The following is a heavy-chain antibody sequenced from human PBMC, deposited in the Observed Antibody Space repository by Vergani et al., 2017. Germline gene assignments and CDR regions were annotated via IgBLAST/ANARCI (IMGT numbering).Heavy chain of an antibody. V-gene: IGHV4-34*01. J-gene: IGHJ3*02. CDR1: GGSFSGYY. CDR3: SRRCSGGSCRPDGFDI. Sequence: QVQLQQWGAGLLKPSETLSLTCAVYGGSFSGYYWSWIRQPPGKGLEWIGEINHSGSTNYNPSLKSRVTISVDTSKNQFSLKLSSVTAADTAVYYGSRRCSGGSCRPDGFDIWGQGTMGTVS. D-gene: IGHD2-15*01. CDR2: INHSGST.